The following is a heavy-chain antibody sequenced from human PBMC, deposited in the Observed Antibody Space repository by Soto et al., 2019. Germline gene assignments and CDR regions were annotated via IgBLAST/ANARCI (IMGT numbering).Heavy chain of an antibody. CDR3: ASGDRGYSGYGSDSFDY. V-gene: IGHV4-34*01. Sequence: QVQLQQWGAGLLKPSETLSLTCAVYGGSFSGYYWSWIRQPPGKGLEWIGEINHSGSTNYNPSLKSRVTISVDTSKNQFSLKLSSVTAADTAVYYCASGDRGYSGYGSDSFDYWGQGTLVTVSS. D-gene: IGHD5-12*01. J-gene: IGHJ4*02. CDR1: GGSFSGYY. CDR2: INHSGST.